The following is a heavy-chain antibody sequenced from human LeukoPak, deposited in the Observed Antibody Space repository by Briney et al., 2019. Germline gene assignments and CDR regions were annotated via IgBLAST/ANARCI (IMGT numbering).Heavy chain of an antibody. J-gene: IGHJ3*01. D-gene: IGHD1-26*01. CDR1: GFTFSSYE. V-gene: IGHV3-48*02. CDR2: VTTSSSAI. CDR3: ARDGGGTGGTYHHTFDL. Sequence: GGSLRLSCAASGFTFSSYEMNWVRQGPGKGLEWISYVTTSSSAIYYADSVKGRFTISRDNAKSSLYLQMDSLRDEDTAVYYCARDGGGTGGTYHHTFDLWGQGTMVTVSS.